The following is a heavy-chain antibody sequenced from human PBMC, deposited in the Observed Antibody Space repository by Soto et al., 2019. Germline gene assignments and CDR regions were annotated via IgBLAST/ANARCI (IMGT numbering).Heavy chain of an antibody. Sequence: QEQLVESGGGVVQPGRSLRLSCAASGFVFSDSGMHWVRQAPGKGLEWVAVIWYDGSKKYYGVFVKGRFTISRDNSKNMLFLQMNGLRAEDSAIYYCATDRGDWGQGTLVTVSS. CDR1: GFVFSDSG. J-gene: IGHJ4*02. D-gene: IGHD3-10*01. CDR2: IWYDGSKK. V-gene: IGHV3-33*03. CDR3: ATDRGD.